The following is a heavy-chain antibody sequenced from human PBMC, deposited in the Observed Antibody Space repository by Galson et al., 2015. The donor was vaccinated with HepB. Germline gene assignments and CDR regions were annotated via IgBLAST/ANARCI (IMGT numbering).Heavy chain of an antibody. V-gene: IGHV3-23*01. Sequence: SLRLSCAASGFTFNSYAMSWVRQAPGKGLEWVSVISGSGGSPYYADSVKGRFTISRDNSKNTLYLQMNSLRAEDTAVYYCAREGTWYYFDYWGQGTLVTVSS. J-gene: IGHJ4*01. CDR3: AREGTWYYFDY. CDR2: ISGSGGSP. D-gene: IGHD2-15*01. CDR1: GFTFNSYA.